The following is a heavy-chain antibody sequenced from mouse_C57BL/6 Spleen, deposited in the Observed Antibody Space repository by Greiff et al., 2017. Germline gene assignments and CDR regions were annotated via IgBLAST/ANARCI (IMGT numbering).Heavy chain of an antibody. CDR2: INYDGSST. V-gene: IGHV5-16*01. J-gene: IGHJ2*01. D-gene: IGHD2-4*01. CDR3: ARAVYDYDLDY. CDR1: GFTFSDYY. Sequence: EVMLVESEGGLVQPGSSMKLSCTASGFTFSDYYMAWVRQVPEKGLEWVANINYDGSSTYYLDSVKSRFIISRDNAKNILYLQMSSLKSEDTATYYCARAVYDYDLDYWGQGTTLTVSS.